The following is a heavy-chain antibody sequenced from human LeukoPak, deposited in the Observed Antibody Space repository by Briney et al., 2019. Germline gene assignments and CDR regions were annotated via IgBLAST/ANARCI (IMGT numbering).Heavy chain of an antibody. Sequence: PGGSLRLSCAASGFTFSSYSMNWVRQAPGKGLEWVSSISSSSSYIYYADSVKGRFTISRDNAKNSLYLQMNSLRAEDTAVYYCAKFLESVPYYGMDVWGQGTTVTVSS. CDR1: GFTFSSYS. CDR3: AKFLESVPYYGMDV. CDR2: ISSSSSYI. J-gene: IGHJ6*02. V-gene: IGHV3-21*04. D-gene: IGHD1-1*01.